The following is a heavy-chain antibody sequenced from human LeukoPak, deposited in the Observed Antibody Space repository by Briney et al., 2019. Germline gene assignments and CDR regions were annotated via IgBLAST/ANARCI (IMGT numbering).Heavy chain of an antibody. V-gene: IGHV3-23*01. Sequence: GGSLRLSCAASGFTFSIYAMSWVRQAPGKGLEWVSAISGSGGSTYYADSVKGRFTISRDNSKNTLYQQMNSLRAEDTAVYYCARMYYYDSSGYYLEYWGQGTLVTVSS. D-gene: IGHD3-22*01. CDR2: ISGSGGST. J-gene: IGHJ4*02. CDR3: ARMYYYDSSGYYLEY. CDR1: GFTFSIYA.